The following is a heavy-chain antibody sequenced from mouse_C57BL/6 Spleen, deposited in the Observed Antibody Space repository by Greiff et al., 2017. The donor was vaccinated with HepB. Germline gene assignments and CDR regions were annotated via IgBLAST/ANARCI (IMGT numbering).Heavy chain of an antibody. V-gene: IGHV1-55*01. CDR3: ARYDGYYPPYAMDY. Sequence: VQLQQSGAELVKPGASVKMSCKASGYTFTSYWITWVKQRPGQGLEWIGDIYPGSGSTNYNEKFKSKATLTVDTSSSTAYMQLSSLTSEDSAVYYCARYDGYYPPYAMDYWGQGTSVTVSS. CDR2: IYPGSGST. D-gene: IGHD2-3*01. CDR1: GYTFTSYW. J-gene: IGHJ4*01.